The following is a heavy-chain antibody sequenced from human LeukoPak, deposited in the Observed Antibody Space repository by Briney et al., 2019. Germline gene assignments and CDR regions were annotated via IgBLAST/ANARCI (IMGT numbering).Heavy chain of an antibody. CDR2: ISGSGGST. V-gene: IGHV3-23*01. Sequence: PGGSLRLSCAASGFTFSSYAMSWVRQAPGKGLEWVSAISGSGGSTYYADSVKGRFTISRDNSMNTLYLQMNSLRAEDTAVYYCAKGIPDYYDSTGTPNDAFDMWGQGTMVTVSS. J-gene: IGHJ3*02. D-gene: IGHD3-22*01. CDR3: AKGIPDYYDSTGTPNDAFDM. CDR1: GFTFSSYA.